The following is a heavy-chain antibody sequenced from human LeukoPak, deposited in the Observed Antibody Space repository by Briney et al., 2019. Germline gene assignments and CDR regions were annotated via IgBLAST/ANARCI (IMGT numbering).Heavy chain of an antibody. V-gene: IGHV4-59*12. J-gene: IGHJ4*02. D-gene: IGHD1-26*01. Sequence: SETLSLTCNVSGGSISTYYWSWIRQSPGKGLEWIGNIYYIGSTNYNPSLQSRVTMSVDTSKNQFSLKLSSVTAADTAVYHCARRIVGATTFDYWGQGTLVTVSS. CDR2: IYYIGST. CDR3: ARRIVGATTFDY. CDR1: GGSISTYY.